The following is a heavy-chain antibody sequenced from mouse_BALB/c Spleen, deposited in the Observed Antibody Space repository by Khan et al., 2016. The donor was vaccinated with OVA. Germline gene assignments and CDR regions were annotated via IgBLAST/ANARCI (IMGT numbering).Heavy chain of an antibody. CDR3: ARGNWAY. CDR2: INSGSSTI. V-gene: IGHV5-17*02. Sequence: EVELVESGGGLVQPGGSRKLSYAASGFTFSSFGMHWVRQAPEKGLEWVAYINSGSSTIYYADPVKGRFTISRDNPKNTLFLQMTSLRSEDTAMYYCARGNWAYWGQGTTLTVSS. CDR1: GFTFSSFG. J-gene: IGHJ2*01. D-gene: IGHD4-1*01.